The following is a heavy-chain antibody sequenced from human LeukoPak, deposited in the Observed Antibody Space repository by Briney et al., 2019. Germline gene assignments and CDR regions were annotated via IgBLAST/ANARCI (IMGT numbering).Heavy chain of an antibody. CDR3: ARGGLDHDILTGYSFDY. CDR1: GGSVSSISYY. D-gene: IGHD3-9*01. J-gene: IGHJ4*02. Sequence: SETLSLTCTVSGGSVSSISYYWSWIRQPPGKELEWIGYIYYSGSPNYNPSLKSRVTISLDTSKNQFSLKLNSVTAADMAVYYCARGGLDHDILTGYSFDYWGQGTLVTVSS. CDR2: IYYSGSP. V-gene: IGHV4-61*01.